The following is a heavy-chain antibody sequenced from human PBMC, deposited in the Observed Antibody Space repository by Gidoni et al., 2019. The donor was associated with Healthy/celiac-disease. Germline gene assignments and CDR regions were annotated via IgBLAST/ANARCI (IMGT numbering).Heavy chain of an antibody. J-gene: IGHJ4*02. D-gene: IGHD5-18*01. Sequence: EVQLVESGGGLVKPGGSLSLSCEASGFTFINAWMSWVRQSPGKGLEWVGRIKSKTDGGTTDYAAPVKGRFTISRDDSKNTLYLQMNSLKTEDTAVYYCTTDRRNWGPYRSGYSYGYGLDYWGQGTLVTVSS. CDR3: TTDRRNWGPYRSGYSYGYGLDY. CDR2: IKSKTDGGTT. V-gene: IGHV3-15*01. CDR1: GFTFINAW.